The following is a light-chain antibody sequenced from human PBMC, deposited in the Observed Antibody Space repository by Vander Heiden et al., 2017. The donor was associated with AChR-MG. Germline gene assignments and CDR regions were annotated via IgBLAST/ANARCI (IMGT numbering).Light chain of an antibody. V-gene: IGKV3-20*01. CDR3: QQYGSPLT. Sequence: EIVLTQSPATLSLSPGERATLSCRASQSVSSSYLAWYQQKPGQAPRLLIYGASSRVTGIPDRFSGSGSGTDFTLTISRLEPEDFAVYYCQQYGSPLTFGGGTKVEIK. CDR2: GAS. J-gene: IGKJ4*01. CDR1: QSVSSSY.